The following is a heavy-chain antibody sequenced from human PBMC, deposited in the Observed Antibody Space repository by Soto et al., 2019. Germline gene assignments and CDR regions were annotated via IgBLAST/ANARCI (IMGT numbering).Heavy chain of an antibody. CDR2: IYSSGSP. V-gene: IGHV4-59*01. J-gene: IGHJ5*02. D-gene: IGHD3-22*01. CDR1: GGSTSGYY. CDR3: AREYYYDSSGIGFDP. Sequence: SETVSLTCTVSGGSTSGYYWSWIRQPPGKGLEWIGYIYSSGSPHHNPSLRSRVIISEDRSKNQIYLKLNSVTAADTAVYYCAREYYYDSSGIGFDPWGPGTLVTVSS.